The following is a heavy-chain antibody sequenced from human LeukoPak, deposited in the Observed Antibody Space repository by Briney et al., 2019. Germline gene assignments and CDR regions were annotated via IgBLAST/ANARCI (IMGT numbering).Heavy chain of an antibody. V-gene: IGHV4-31*03. CDR1: GGSISSGGYY. D-gene: IGHD2-2*02. CDR3: ARYCSSTNCYKGGFDP. CDR2: IYYSGST. Sequence: SETLSLTCTVSGGSISSGGYYWSWIRQHPGKGLEWIGYIYYSGSTYSNPSLKSRVTISVGTSKNQFSLNLSSVTAADTAVYYCARYCSSTNCYKGGFDPWGQGTLVTVSS. J-gene: IGHJ5*02.